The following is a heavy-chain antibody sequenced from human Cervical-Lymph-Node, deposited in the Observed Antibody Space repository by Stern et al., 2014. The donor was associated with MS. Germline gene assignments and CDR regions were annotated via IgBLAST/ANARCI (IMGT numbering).Heavy chain of an antibody. CDR2: IRGSSSYL. CDR1: GFTFSSYA. J-gene: IGHJ2*01. Sequence: EVQLAESGGGLVKPGGSLRLSCAASGFTFSSYAMQWVRQAPGKGLEWVSFIRGSSSYLDYADSVKGRFTISRDNPKDSLDLQMSSLRAEDTVVYYCARVARKIYGNGYFDLWGRGTLVTVSS. CDR3: ARVARKIYGNGYFDL. V-gene: IGHV3-21*01. D-gene: IGHD1-1*01.